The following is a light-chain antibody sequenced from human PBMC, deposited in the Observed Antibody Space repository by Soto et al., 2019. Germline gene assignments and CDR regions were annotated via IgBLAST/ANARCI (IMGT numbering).Light chain of an antibody. J-gene: IGKJ2*03. CDR1: RPVRSN. CDR3: QQYNDWLYS. CDR2: GSS. Sequence: EIVMTQSPANMSVSPGERVAVSCRASRPVRSNLAWYQQKPGQPPRLLIYGSSTRATGIPARFSGSGSGTEFTLTVTSLQSADIAVYYCQQYNDWLYSFGQGTKV. V-gene: IGKV3-15*01.